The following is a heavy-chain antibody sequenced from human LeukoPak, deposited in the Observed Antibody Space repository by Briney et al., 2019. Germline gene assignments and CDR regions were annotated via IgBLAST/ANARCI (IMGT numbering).Heavy chain of an antibody. J-gene: IGHJ6*02. CDR3: ARDHAVADPFDYYYYGMDV. V-gene: IGHV3-21*01. CDR2: ISSSSSYI. Sequence: KPGGSLRLSCAASGFTVSSNYMSWVRQAPGKGLEWVSSISSSSSYIYYADSVKGRFTISRDNAKNSLYLQMNSLRAEDTAVYYCARDHAVADPFDYYYYGMDVWGQGTTVTVSS. CDR1: GFTVSSNY. D-gene: IGHD6-19*01.